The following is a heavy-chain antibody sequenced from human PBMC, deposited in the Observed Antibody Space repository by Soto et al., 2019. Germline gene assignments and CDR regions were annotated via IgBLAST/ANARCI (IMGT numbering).Heavy chain of an antibody. CDR1: GGTFTNYA. CDR2: IIPIFGTA. CDR3: ARGYYYGSGRPTPGGMDV. J-gene: IGHJ6*02. Sequence: GASVKVSCKASGGTFTNYAFSWVRQAPGQGLEWLGGIIPIFGTADYAQKFQGRVTITADEPTSTVHKEMNSLRSDDTAVYYCARGYYYGSGRPTPGGMDVWGQGTTVTVSS. D-gene: IGHD3-10*01. V-gene: IGHV1-69*13.